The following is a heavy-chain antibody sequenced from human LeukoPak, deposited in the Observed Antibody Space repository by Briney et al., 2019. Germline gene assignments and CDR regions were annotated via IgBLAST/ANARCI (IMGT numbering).Heavy chain of an antibody. D-gene: IGHD3-22*01. CDR2: INPSGGST. V-gene: IGHV1-46*01. Sequence: GASVKVSCKASGYTFTSYYTHWVRQAPGQGLEWMGIINPSGGSTSYAQKFQGRVTMTRDMSTSTVYMELSSLRSEDTAVYYCARAGRGYYDSSGYHRSGGFDPWGQGTLVTVSS. CDR3: ARAGRGYYDSSGYHRSGGFDP. J-gene: IGHJ5*02. CDR1: GYTFTSYY.